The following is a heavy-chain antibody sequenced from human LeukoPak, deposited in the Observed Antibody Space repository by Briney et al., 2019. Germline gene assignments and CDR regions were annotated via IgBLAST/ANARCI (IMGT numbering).Heavy chain of an antibody. CDR3: ARGSYDILTGYYYYYYYYMDV. J-gene: IGHJ6*03. Sequence: SETLSLTCTVSGGSISSYYWSWIRQPAGKGLEWIGRIYTSGSTNYNPSLKSRVTISVDTSKNQFSLKLSSVTAADTAVYYCARGSYDILTGYYYYYYYYMDVWGKGTTVTISS. D-gene: IGHD3-9*01. V-gene: IGHV4-4*07. CDR2: IYTSGST. CDR1: GGSISSYY.